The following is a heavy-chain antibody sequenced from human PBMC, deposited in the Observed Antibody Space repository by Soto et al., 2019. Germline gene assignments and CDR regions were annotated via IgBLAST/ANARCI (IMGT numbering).Heavy chain of an antibody. V-gene: IGHV4-34*01. CDR2: INHSGST. CDR3: ARASYCSSTSCINWFDP. J-gene: IGHJ5*02. CDR1: GGSFSGYY. Sequence: QVQLQQWGAGLLKPSETLSLTCAVYGGSFSGYYWSWIRQPPGKGLEWIGEINHSGSTNYNPSLKSRVTISVDTSKNQSSLKLSSVTAADTAVYYCARASYCSSTSCINWFDPWGQGTLVTVSS. D-gene: IGHD2-2*01.